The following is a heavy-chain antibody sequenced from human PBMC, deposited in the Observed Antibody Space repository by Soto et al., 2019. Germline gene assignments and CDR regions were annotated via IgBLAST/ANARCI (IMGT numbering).Heavy chain of an antibody. D-gene: IGHD4-17*01. CDR1: GYTFTGYY. J-gene: IGHJ4*02. CDR3: ARAHSMTTGAFCDY. CDR2: INPNSGGT. V-gene: IGHV1-2*04. Sequence: ASVKVSCKASGYTFTGYYMHWVRQAPGQGLEWMGWINPNSGGTNYAQKFQGWVTMTRDTSISTAYMELSRLRSDDTAVYYCARAHSMTTGAFCDYWGQGTLVTVS.